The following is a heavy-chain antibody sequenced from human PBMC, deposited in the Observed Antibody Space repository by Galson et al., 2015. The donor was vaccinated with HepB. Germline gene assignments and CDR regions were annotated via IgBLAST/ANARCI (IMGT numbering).Heavy chain of an antibody. J-gene: IGHJ6*03. V-gene: IGHV4-61*02. Sequence: TLSLTCNVSGGSISSGNYHWSWIRQPAGKGLEWIGRISTTGNSNYNPSLKSRVTMSVDTSKNQISLKVTSVTAADTAIYYCARDYYYYYHMDVWGKGTTVTVSS. CDR2: ISTTGNS. CDR1: GGSISSGNYH. CDR3: ARDYYYYYHMDV.